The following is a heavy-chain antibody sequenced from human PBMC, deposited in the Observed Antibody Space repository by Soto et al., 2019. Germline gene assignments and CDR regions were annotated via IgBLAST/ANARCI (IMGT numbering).Heavy chain of an antibody. Sequence: GSLRLSCAASGFTFTKVWMNWVRQAPGKGLEWVGRIKSKTEGGTTDYAAPVKGRFTISRDDSENTLYLQMNSLKTEDTAVYYCTTEIFRGVDHWGEVTLFTVSS. V-gene: IGHV3-15*07. CDR1: GFTFTKVW. D-gene: IGHD2-15*01. CDR2: IKSKTEGGTT. J-gene: IGHJ4*02. CDR3: TTEIFRGVDH.